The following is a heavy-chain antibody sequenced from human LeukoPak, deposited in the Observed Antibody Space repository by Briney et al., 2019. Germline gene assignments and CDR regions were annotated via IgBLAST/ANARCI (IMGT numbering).Heavy chain of an antibody. CDR3: ANIPTEYYYYYGMDV. Sequence: PWGSLRLSCAASGFTFSSYGMHWVRPAPGKGLEWVAFIRYDGSNKYYADSGKGRFTISRDNSKNTLYLQMNSLRAEDTAVYYCANIPTEYYYYYGMDVWGQGTTVTVSS. J-gene: IGHJ6*02. V-gene: IGHV3-30*02. CDR1: GFTFSSYG. CDR2: IRYDGSNK.